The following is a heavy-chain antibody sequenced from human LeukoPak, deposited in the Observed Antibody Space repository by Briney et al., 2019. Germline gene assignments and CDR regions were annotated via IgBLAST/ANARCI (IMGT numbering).Heavy chain of an antibody. CDR1: GYTFTGYY. Sequence: ASVKVSCKASGYTFTGYYMHLVRQAPGQGLEWMGRINPNSGGTNYAQKFQGRVTMTRDTSISTAYMELSRLRSDDTAVYYCARVREGGAIDYWGQGTLVTVSS. V-gene: IGHV1-2*06. CDR2: INPNSGGT. J-gene: IGHJ4*02. D-gene: IGHD1-26*01. CDR3: ARVREGGAIDY.